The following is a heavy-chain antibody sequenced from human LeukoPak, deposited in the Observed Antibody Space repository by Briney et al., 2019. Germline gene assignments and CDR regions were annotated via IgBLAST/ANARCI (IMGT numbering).Heavy chain of an antibody. CDR1: GFTFSSYE. CDR2: ISSSGSTI. D-gene: IGHD3-10*01. CDR3: ARDSSPNPLWFGESMNWFDP. Sequence: GGSLRLSCAASGFTFSSYEMNWVRQAPGKGLEWVSYISSSGSTIYYADSVKGRFTISRDNAKNSLYLQMNSLRAEDTAVYYCARDSSPNPLWFGESMNWFDPWGQGTLVTVSS. J-gene: IGHJ5*02. V-gene: IGHV3-48*03.